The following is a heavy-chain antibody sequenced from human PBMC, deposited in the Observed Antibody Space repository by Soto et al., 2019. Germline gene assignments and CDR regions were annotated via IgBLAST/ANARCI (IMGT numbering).Heavy chain of an antibody. D-gene: IGHD2-2*02. Sequence: SETLSLTCTVSGGSISSGDYYWSWIRQPPGKGLEWIGYIYYSGSTYSNPSLKSRVTISVDTSKNQFSLKLSSVTAAATAVYYCARVWLYPFYCMDVWGKGTTGTVSS. V-gene: IGHV4-30-4*01. CDR3: ARVWLYPFYCMDV. J-gene: IGHJ6*04. CDR2: IYYSGST. CDR1: GGSISSGDYY.